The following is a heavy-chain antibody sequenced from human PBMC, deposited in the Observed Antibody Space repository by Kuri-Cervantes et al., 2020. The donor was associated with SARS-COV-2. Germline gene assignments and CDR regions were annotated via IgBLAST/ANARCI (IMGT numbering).Heavy chain of an antibody. CDR2: ISGSGTGA. CDR1: GFSFSSYA. J-gene: IGHJ4*02. CDR3: VKEGSYDFWSGYLPYYFDY. V-gene: IGHV3-23*01. Sequence: GESLKISCAASGFSFSSYAMSWVRQAPGKGLEWVSVISGSGTGAYYADSVKGRFTISRDNSKNTLYLQMSSLRAEDTAVYYCVKEGSYDFWSGYLPYYFDYWGQGTLVTVSS. D-gene: IGHD3-3*01.